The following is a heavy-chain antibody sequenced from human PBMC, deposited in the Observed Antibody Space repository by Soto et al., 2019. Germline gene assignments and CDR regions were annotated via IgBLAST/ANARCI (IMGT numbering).Heavy chain of an antibody. D-gene: IGHD3-22*01. V-gene: IGHV3-43*01. CDR3: AKEDITMIVVVITKAAAFDI. Sequence: GGSLRLSCVVSGFTFEEYSRYWVRQPPGKGLEWISLLSWGGGTTYYADSVKGRFTISRDNSKNTLYLQMNSLRAEDTAVYYCAKEDITMIVVVITKAAAFDIWGQGTMVTVSS. CDR1: GFTFEEYS. CDR2: LSWGGGTT. J-gene: IGHJ3*02.